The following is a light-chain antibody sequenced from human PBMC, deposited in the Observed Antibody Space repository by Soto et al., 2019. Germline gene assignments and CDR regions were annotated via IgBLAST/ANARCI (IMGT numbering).Light chain of an antibody. CDR1: QSVSSSF. CDR3: QQYDSSPWT. Sequence: ELVLTQSPGTLSLSPGERATLSCRASQSVSSSFLAWYQQKPGQAPRPLIYGASSRATGIPDRFSGSGSGTDFTLTISRLEPEDFAVYYCQQYDSSPWTFGQGTKVEIK. V-gene: IGKV3-20*01. J-gene: IGKJ1*01. CDR2: GAS.